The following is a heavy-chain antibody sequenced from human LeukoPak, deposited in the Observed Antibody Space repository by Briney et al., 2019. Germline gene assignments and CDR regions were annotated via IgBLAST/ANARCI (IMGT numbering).Heavy chain of an antibody. Sequence: GGSLRLSCAASGFIVTNNSMSGVRQAPGKGLEWVSSISSSSSYIYYADSVKGRFTISRDNAKNSLYLQMNSLRAEDTSVYYCARDTMVRGVIKNYYYGMDVWGQGTTVTVSS. J-gene: IGHJ6*02. CDR2: ISSSSSYI. V-gene: IGHV3-21*01. CDR1: GFIVTNNS. CDR3: ARDTMVRGVIKNYYYGMDV. D-gene: IGHD3-10*01.